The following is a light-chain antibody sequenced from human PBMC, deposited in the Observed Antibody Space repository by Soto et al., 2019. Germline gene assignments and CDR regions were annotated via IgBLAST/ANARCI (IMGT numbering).Light chain of an antibody. CDR2: EVI. Sequence: QSVLTQPPSASGSPGQSVTISCTGASTDANDYNYVSWYQQYPGKAPKLIIYEVIRRPSGVPDRFSGSKTGNTASLTVSGPQAEDEANYYCSSYVGDNNVVFGGGTKLTVL. V-gene: IGLV2-8*01. CDR3: SSYVGDNNVV. CDR1: STDANDYNY. J-gene: IGLJ2*01.